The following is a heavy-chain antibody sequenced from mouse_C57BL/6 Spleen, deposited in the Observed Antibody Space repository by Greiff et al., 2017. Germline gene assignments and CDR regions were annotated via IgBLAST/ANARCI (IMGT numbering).Heavy chain of an antibody. J-gene: IGHJ3*01. CDR1: GFTFSSYA. CDR3: ARYYDSWFAD. D-gene: IGHD2-4*01. Sequence: EVNVVESGGGLVKPGGSLKLSCAASGFTFSSYAMSWVRQTPEKRLEWVATISDGGSYTYYPDNVKGRFTISRDNAKNNLYLQMSHLKSEDTAMYYCARYYDSWFADWGQGTLVTVSA. CDR2: ISDGGSYT. V-gene: IGHV5-4*03.